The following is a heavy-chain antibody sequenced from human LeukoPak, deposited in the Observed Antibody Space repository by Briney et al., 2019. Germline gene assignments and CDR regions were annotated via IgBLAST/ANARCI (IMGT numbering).Heavy chain of an antibody. D-gene: IGHD3-22*01. CDR3: AKDHYYYDSSGYYSHY. V-gene: IGHV3-30*02. CDR2: IRYDGSNK. CDR1: GFTFSSYG. J-gene: IGHJ4*02. Sequence: GSLRLSCAASGFTFSSYGMHWVRQAPGKGLEWVAFIRYDGSNKYYADSVKGRFTISRDNSKNTLYLQMNSLRAEDTAVYYYAKDHYYYDSSGYYSHYWGQGTLVTVSS.